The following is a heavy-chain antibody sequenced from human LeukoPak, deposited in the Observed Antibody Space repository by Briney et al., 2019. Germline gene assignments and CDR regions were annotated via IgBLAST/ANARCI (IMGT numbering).Heavy chain of an antibody. CDR1: GYSFTNYW. CDR2: IYPGDSDT. V-gene: IGHV5-51*01. J-gene: IGHJ4*02. Sequence: GESLKISCKGSGYSFTNYWIGWVRQMPGKGLEWMAVIYPGDSDTRYSPSFQGQVTISADMSISTAYLEWSSLKASDTAMYYCARSSDYVFDYWGQGTLVTVSS. D-gene: IGHD4-17*01. CDR3: ARSSDYVFDY.